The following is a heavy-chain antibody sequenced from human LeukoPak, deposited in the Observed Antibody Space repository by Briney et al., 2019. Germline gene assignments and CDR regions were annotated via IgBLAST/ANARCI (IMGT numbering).Heavy chain of an antibody. V-gene: IGHV4-34*01. CDR3: ARGGSGDLNNWFDP. J-gene: IGHJ5*02. CDR1: GGSFSGYY. Sequence: NPSETLSLTCAVYGGSFSGYYWSWIRQPPGKGLEWIGEINHSGSTNYNPSLKSRVTISVDTSKNQFSLKLSSVTAADAAVYYCARGGSGDLNNWFDPWGQGTLVTVSS. CDR2: INHSGST. D-gene: IGHD6-19*01.